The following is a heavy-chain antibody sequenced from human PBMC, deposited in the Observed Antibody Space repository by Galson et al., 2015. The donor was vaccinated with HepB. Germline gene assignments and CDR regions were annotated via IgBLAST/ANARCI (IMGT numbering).Heavy chain of an antibody. D-gene: IGHD6-19*01. J-gene: IGHJ5*02. CDR2: IWFDGSAT. V-gene: IGHV3-33*01. CDR1: GFTFSRYG. CDR3: ARDAPFDSSGWTNLFDP. Sequence: SLRLSCAASGFTFSRYGMHWVRQAPGKGLEWVAAIWFDGSATFYRDSVKGRFSISRDDSKNILYLQMNSLRAEDTAVYSCARDAPFDSSGWTNLFDPWGQGTLVTVSS.